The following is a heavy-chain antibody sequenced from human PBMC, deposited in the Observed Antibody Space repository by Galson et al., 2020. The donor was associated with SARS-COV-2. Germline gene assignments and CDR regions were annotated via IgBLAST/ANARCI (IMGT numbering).Heavy chain of an antibody. CDR3: ARWTGGGVDY. Sequence: GGSLRLSCAASGFTFSSYAMHWVRQAPGKGLEWVAVISYDGSNKYYADSVKGRFTISRDNSKNTLYLQMNSLRAEDTAVYYCARWTGGGVDYWGQGTLVTVSS. J-gene: IGHJ4*02. CDR2: ISYDGSNK. D-gene: IGHD3-10*01. V-gene: IGHV3-30-3*01. CDR1: GFTFSSYA.